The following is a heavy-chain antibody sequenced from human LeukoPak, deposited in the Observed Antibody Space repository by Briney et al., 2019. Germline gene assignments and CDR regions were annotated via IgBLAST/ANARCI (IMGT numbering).Heavy chain of an antibody. J-gene: IGHJ4*02. Sequence: GGSLKPSCAASGFSFSDSPMHWVRQASGKGLEWVGRVRDRANSYATGYAASVEGRFTISRDDSENTAYLQMNSLIIEDTAVYYCTRQRPQTGTFDYWGQGVLVTVSS. CDR2: VRDRANSYAT. CDR3: TRQRPQTGTFDY. D-gene: IGHD3-9*01. CDR1: GFSFSDSP. V-gene: IGHV3-73*01.